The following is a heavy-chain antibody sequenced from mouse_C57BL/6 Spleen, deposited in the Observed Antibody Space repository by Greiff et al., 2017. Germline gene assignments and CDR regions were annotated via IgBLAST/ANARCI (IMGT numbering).Heavy chain of an antibody. CDR2: ISYDGSN. CDR3: ARDEDDGYYVGYFDV. D-gene: IGHD2-3*01. J-gene: IGHJ1*03. V-gene: IGHV3-6*01. CDR1: GYSITSGYY. Sequence: EVKLQESGPGLVKPSQSLSLTCSVTGYSITSGYYWNWIRQFPGNKLEWMGYISYDGSNNYNPSLKNRISITRDTSKNQFFLKLNSVTTEDTATYYCARDEDDGYYVGYFDVWGTGTTVTVSS.